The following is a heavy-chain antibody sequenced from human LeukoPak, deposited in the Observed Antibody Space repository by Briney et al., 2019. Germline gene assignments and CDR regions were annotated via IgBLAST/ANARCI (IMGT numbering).Heavy chain of an antibody. CDR1: GFTFSNYW. CDR3: ARVGITMVRTDAFDI. J-gene: IGHJ3*02. Sequence: GGSLRLSCATSGFTFSNYWMHWVRQAPGKGLVWVSRIRSDGSRTSYADSVKGRFTISRDNAKNTLYLQMNSLRAEDTAVYYCARVGITMVRTDAFDIWGQGTMVTVSS. V-gene: IGHV3-74*01. D-gene: IGHD3-10*01. CDR2: IRSDGSRT.